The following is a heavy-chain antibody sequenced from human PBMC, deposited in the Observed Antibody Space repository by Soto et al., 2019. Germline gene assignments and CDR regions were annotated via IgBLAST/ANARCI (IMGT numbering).Heavy chain of an antibody. V-gene: IGHV3-7*03. CDR1: GFTFSSYA. Sequence: PGGSLRLSCAASGFTFSSYAMSWVRQAPGKGLEWVSNIKQDGSRTYYVDSVKGRFTISRDNAKNSLYLQMNSLRAEDTCIYYCTTDSYTTMIIVRFDYWGHGTLVTVSS. CDR2: IKQDGSRT. D-gene: IGHD2-2*02. J-gene: IGHJ4*01. CDR3: TTDSYTTMIIVRFDY.